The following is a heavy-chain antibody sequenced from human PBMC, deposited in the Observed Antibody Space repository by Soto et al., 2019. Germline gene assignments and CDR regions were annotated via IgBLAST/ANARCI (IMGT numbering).Heavy chain of an antibody. Sequence: ASVKVSCKASGYTFTGYYMHWVRQAPGQGLEWMGWINPNSGGTNYAQKFQGWVTMTRDTSISTAYMELSRLRSDDTAVYYCARSLWDSVNWFDPWGQGTLVTVSS. CDR1: GYTFTGYY. CDR3: ARSLWDSVNWFDP. CDR2: INPNSGGT. V-gene: IGHV1-2*04. D-gene: IGHD3-10*01. J-gene: IGHJ5*02.